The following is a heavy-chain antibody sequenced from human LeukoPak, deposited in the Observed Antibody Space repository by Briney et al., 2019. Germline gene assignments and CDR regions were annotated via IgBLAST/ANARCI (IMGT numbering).Heavy chain of an antibody. CDR1: GYTFTGYY. J-gene: IGHJ4*02. V-gene: IGHV1-2*02. Sequence: ASVKVSCKASGYTFTGYYMLWVRQAPGQGLEWMGWINPNSGGTNYAQKFQGRVTMTRDTSISTAYMELSRLRSDDTAVYYCERVARHDYTYYPGGNYFDYRGQGTLVTVSS. CDR2: INPNSGGT. D-gene: IGHD4-11*01. CDR3: ERVARHDYTYYPGGNYFDY.